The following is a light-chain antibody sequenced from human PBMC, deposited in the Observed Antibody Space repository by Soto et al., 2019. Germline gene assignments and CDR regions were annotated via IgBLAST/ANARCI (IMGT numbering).Light chain of an antibody. Sequence: EIVLTQSPATLSLSPGERATLSCRASQSVSSYLAWYQQKPGQAPRLLIYDASNRATGIPARFSGSGSGTDFTLTIGSLAPEDFAVYSCQQRSEWPPFNFGPGTKVDIK. J-gene: IGKJ3*01. V-gene: IGKV3-11*01. CDR2: DAS. CDR3: QQRSEWPPFN. CDR1: QSVSSY.